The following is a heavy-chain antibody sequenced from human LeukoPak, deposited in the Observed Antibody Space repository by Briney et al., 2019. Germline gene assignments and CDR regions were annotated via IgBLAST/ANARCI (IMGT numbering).Heavy chain of an antibody. CDR2: MNPNSGNT. Sequence: ASVKVSCKASGYTFTSYDINWVRQATGQGLEWMGWMNPNSGNTGYAQKFQGRVTMTRNTSISTAYMELSSLRSEDTAVYYCARGAYYYDSSGYYLGSTNFDYWGQGTLVTVSS. CDR3: ARGAYYYDSSGYYLGSTNFDY. CDR1: GYTFTSYD. D-gene: IGHD3-22*01. J-gene: IGHJ4*02. V-gene: IGHV1-8*01.